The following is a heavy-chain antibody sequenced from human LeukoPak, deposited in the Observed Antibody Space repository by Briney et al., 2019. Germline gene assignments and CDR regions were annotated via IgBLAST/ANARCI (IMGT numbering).Heavy chain of an antibody. V-gene: IGHV4-34*01. J-gene: IGHJ4*02. CDR1: GGSFSGYY. CDR3: ARPVLPGIVRIYFDY. D-gene: IGHD1-26*01. Sequence: SETLSLTCAVYGGSFSGYYWSWIRQPPGKGLEWIGEINHSGSTNYNPSLKSRVTISVDTSKNQFSLKLSSVTAADTAVYYCARPVLPGIVRIYFDYWGQGTLVTVSS. CDR2: INHSGST.